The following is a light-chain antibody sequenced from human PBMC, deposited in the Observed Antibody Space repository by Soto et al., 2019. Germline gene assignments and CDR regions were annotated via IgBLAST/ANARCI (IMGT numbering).Light chain of an antibody. V-gene: IGKV1-27*01. J-gene: IGKJ4*01. Sequence: DIQMTQSPCSLSASVGDRVTITCRASQVISNYLAWYQQKPGKVPTLLIYAASTLQSGVPSRFSGSGSGTDFTLTISSLQSEDVATYYCQRYKSAFTFGGGTKVEIK. CDR3: QRYKSAFT. CDR1: QVISNY. CDR2: AAS.